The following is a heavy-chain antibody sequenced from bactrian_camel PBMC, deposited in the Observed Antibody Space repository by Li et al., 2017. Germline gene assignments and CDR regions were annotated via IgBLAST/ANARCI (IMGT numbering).Heavy chain of an antibody. CDR3: AAGPGTQCIGFYLTPRGYID. J-gene: IGHJ4*01. CDR1: GYTYSSVC. Sequence: HVQLVESGGGSVQAGGSLKLACAASGYTYSSVCMGWFRRILGNEREAVALIDSDGFTSYADSVKGRFTISKDNAKNALYLQMNSLKPEDTAMYYCAAGPGTQCIGFYLTPRGYIDWGQGTQVTVS. CDR2: IDSDGFT. V-gene: IGHV3S53*01. D-gene: IGHD1*01.